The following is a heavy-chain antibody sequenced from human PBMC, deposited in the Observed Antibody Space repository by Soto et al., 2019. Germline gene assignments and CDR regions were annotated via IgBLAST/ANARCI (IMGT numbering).Heavy chain of an antibody. CDR2: ISYDGSNK. D-gene: IGHD5-18*01. CDR1: GFTFSSYA. Sequence: TGGSLRLSCAASGFTFSSYAMHWVRQAPGKGLEWVAVISYDGSNKYYADSVKGRFTISRDNSKNTLYLQMNSLRAEDTAVYYCARSHTAMVYSVGYWGQGTLVTVS. V-gene: IGHV3-30-3*01. J-gene: IGHJ4*02. CDR3: ARSHTAMVYSVGY.